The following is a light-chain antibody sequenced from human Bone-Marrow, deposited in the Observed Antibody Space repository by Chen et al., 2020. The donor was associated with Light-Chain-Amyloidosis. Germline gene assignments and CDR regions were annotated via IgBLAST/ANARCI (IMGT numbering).Light chain of an antibody. J-gene: IGLJ3*02. CDR2: DDS. CDR1: NIGSTS. Sequence: SYVLTQPSSVSVAPGKTATMASGGNNIGSTSVHWYQQTPGQAPLLVVYDDSDRPSGSPERLSGSNSGNTATLISSRVQAGDDADDYCPVLDRSRDLPVFGGGTKLPVL. CDR3: PVLDRSRDLPV. V-gene: IGLV3-21*03.